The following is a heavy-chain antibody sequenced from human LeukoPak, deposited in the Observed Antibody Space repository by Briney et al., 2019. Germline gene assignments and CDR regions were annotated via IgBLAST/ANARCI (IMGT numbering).Heavy chain of an antibody. Sequence: GGSLRLSCAASGFTFNNAYMCWVRQAPGKGLEWVGRFKSKVDGGTTDYGAPVKGRFTISRDDSGNTLYLQMNSLKTEDSAVYFCTTDAGYTSRWYNYWGQGTLVTVSS. CDR2: FKSKVDGGTT. V-gene: IGHV3-15*01. J-gene: IGHJ4*02. D-gene: IGHD6-13*01. CDR1: GFTFNNAY. CDR3: TTDAGYTSRWYNY.